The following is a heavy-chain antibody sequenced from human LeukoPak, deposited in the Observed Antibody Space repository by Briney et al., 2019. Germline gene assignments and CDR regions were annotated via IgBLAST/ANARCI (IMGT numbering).Heavy chain of an antibody. CDR1: GFDLWRYA. Sequence: GGSLRLSCAASGFDLWRYAMSWVRQAPGKGLVWVSRIKSDGSTNYADSVKGRFTISRDNAKNTVSLQMNSLRAEDTGVYYCARAPSEIGGYYPEYFRHWGQGTLVTVSS. CDR2: IKSDGST. V-gene: IGHV3-74*01. J-gene: IGHJ1*01. CDR3: ARAPSEIGGYYPEYFRH. D-gene: IGHD3-22*01.